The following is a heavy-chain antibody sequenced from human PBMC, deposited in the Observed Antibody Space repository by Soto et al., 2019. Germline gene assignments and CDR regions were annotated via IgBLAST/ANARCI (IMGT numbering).Heavy chain of an antibody. V-gene: IGHV1-18*01. CDR2: ISAYNGNT. CDR1: GYTFTSYC. Sequence: ASVKVSCKASGYTFTSYCISWVRQAPGQGLEWMGWISAYNGNTNYAQKLQGRVTMTTDTSTSTAYMELRSLRSDDTAVYYCARDVVVVAALNYYYYGMDVWGQGTTVSVSS. J-gene: IGHJ6*02. D-gene: IGHD2-15*01. CDR3: ARDVVVVAALNYYYYGMDV.